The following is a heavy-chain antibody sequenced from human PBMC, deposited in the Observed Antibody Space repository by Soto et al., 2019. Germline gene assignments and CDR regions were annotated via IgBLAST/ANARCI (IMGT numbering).Heavy chain of an antibody. CDR1: GYTFTNFD. CDR2: ISTYNGDT. CDR3: ARDNSGSDY. V-gene: IGHV1-18*01. D-gene: IGHD5-12*01. Sequence: ASVKVSCKSSGYTFTNFDINWVRQAPGQGLEWMGWISTYNGDTSYAQKFQDRVTVTTDTSTGTAYMELVTLRSDDTAIYYCARDNSGSDYWGQGTLVTVSS. J-gene: IGHJ4*02.